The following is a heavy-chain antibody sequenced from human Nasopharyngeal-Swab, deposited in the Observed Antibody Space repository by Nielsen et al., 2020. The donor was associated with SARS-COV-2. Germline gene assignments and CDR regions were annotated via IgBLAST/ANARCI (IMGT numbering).Heavy chain of an antibody. CDR2: ISWNSGSI. J-gene: IGHJ4*02. V-gene: IGHV3-9*01. D-gene: IGHD6-13*01. CDR1: GFTFDDYA. Sequence: SLKISCAASGFTFDDYAMHWVRQAPGKGLEWVSGISWNSGSIGYADSVKGRFTISRDDANNSLYLQMNSLRAGDTGVYYCARGGSSFPFDYWGPGTLVTVSS. CDR3: ARGGSSFPFDY.